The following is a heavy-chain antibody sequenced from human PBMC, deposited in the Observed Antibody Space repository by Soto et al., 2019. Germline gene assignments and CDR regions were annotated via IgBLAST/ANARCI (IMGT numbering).Heavy chain of an antibody. CDR3: ARNGSGNYYLFDY. Sequence: QVQLVESGGGVVQPGRSLRLSCAASGFTFSNYAMHWVRQAPGKGLEWVAVISYDGRNKYYADSVKGRFTISRDNSKNTLYVPVNRLRADDTAVYYCARNGSGNYYLFDYWGQGTLVTVSS. V-gene: IGHV3-30*04. CDR2: ISYDGRNK. CDR1: GFTFSNYA. D-gene: IGHD3-10*01. J-gene: IGHJ4*02.